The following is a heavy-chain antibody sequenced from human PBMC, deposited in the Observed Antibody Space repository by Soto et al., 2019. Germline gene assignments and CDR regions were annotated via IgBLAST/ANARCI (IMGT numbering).Heavy chain of an antibody. CDR2: ITDDGRTT. Sequence: PGGSLRLSCETSGFIFSMYWMHWVRQVPGKGPQWVARITDDGRTTYYAASVEGRFTISRDNAKNALYLQMTSLRADDTAVYYCTRGPRPTSIGTGAFWGQGTLVTVSS. D-gene: IGHD3-10*01. J-gene: IGHJ4*02. V-gene: IGHV3-74*01. CDR1: GFIFSMYW. CDR3: TRGPRPTSIGTGAF.